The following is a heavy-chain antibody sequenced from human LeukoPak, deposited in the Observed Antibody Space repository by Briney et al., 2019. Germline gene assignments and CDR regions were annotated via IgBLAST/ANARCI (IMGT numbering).Heavy chain of an antibody. Sequence: GGSLRLSCAASGFTFDDYAMYWVRQAPGKGLEWVSRISWNNGDIGYADSVKGRFTISRDNSKNTLYLQMNSLRAEDTAVYYCAKDDFGVAPFDYWGQGTLVTVSS. CDR2: ISWNNGDI. J-gene: IGHJ4*02. V-gene: IGHV3-9*01. D-gene: IGHD3-3*01. CDR3: AKDDFGVAPFDY. CDR1: GFTFDDYA.